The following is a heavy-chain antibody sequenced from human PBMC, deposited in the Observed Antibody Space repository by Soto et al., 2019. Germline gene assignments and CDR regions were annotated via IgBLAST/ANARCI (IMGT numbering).Heavy chain of an antibody. CDR1: GGTFSSYA. J-gene: IGHJ6*02. CDR3: ARGILTGYGMDV. V-gene: IGHV1-69*13. CDR2: IIPIFGTA. D-gene: IGHD3-9*01. Sequence: SVKVSCKASGGTFSSYAISWVRQAPGQGLEWMGGIIPIFGTANYAQKFQGRVTITADESTSTAYMELSSLRSEDTAVYYCARGILTGYGMDVWGQGTTVTVSS.